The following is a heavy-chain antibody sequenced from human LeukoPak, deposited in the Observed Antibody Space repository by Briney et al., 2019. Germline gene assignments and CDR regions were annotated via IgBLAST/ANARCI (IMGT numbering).Heavy chain of an antibody. J-gene: IGHJ4*02. CDR1: GFTMSNSA. CDR2: INGGNSDT. V-gene: IGHV3-23*01. CDR3: ARDTVTMVRGGHTEIDY. Sequence: GGSLRLSCAASGFTMSNSAMSWVRQAPGKGLEWVSAINGGNSDTNYAESVKGRFTISRDNSRNTLYLQMNSLRAEDTAVYYCARDTVTMVRGGHTEIDYWGQGTLVTVSS. D-gene: IGHD3-10*01.